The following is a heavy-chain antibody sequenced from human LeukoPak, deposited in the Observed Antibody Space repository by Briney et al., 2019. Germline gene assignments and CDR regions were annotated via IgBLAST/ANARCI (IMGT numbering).Heavy chain of an antibody. CDR1: GYTFSVYY. Sequence: ASVKVSCKASGYTFSVYYMHWMRQAPEQGLEWMGWIVPNSGGTNYAQKFQGRATMTRDTSISTAYMELSSLRSDDTAVYFCARGILMTGNYGAFDIWGQGATVTVSS. J-gene: IGHJ3*02. D-gene: IGHD3-9*01. CDR2: IVPNSGGT. CDR3: ARGILMTGNYGAFDI. V-gene: IGHV1-2*02.